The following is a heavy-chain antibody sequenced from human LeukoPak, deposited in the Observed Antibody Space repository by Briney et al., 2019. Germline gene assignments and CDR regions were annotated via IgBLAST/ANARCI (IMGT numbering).Heavy chain of an antibody. Sequence: GGSLRLSCAASGFTFSSYAMSWVRQAPGKGLEWVSAISGSGGSTYYADSVKGRFTISRDNSKNTLYLQMNSLRAEDTAVYYCAKIPIVVVPAAIDFDYWGQGTLVTVSS. V-gene: IGHV3-23*01. CDR3: AKIPIVVVPAAIDFDY. CDR1: GFTFSSYA. D-gene: IGHD2-2*01. J-gene: IGHJ4*02. CDR2: ISGSGGST.